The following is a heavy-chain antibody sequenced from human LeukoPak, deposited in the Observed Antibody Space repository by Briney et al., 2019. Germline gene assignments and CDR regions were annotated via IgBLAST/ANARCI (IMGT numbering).Heavy chain of an antibody. J-gene: IGHJ5*01. Sequence: GGSLRLSCAASGFMFSTYWMSWVRHVPGKGLEWVATIKPDGSEKYYVDSVTGRFAISRDNAKNSMSLQMSSLRAEDTAVYHCARARLDSWGQGSLVTVSS. CDR1: GFMFSTYW. CDR3: ARARLDS. CDR2: IKPDGSEK. V-gene: IGHV3-7*01.